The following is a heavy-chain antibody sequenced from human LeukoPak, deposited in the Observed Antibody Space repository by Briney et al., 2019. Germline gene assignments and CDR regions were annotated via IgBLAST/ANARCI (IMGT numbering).Heavy chain of an antibody. CDR2: IIHSGGT. CDR1: GGFVNSNNW. Sequence: SETLSLTCTVSGGFVNSNNWWGWVRQSPQKGLEWIGEIIHSGGTSYNPSLKSRVTMSLDKSKNQFSLQVTSVTAADTAVYYCARGPAADYYDSGTHDYFGNWGQGTLVTVSS. CDR3: ARGPAADYYDSGTHDYFGN. D-gene: IGHD3-10*01. J-gene: IGHJ4*02. V-gene: IGHV4-4*02.